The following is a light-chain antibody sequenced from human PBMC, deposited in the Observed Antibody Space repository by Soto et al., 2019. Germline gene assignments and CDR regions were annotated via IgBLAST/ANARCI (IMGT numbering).Light chain of an antibody. J-gene: IGLJ3*02. V-gene: IGLV1-40*01. CDR1: SSNIGAGYD. CDR2: GNS. CDR3: QSYDSSLSAGV. Sequence: QSVLTQPPSVSGAPGQRVTISCTGSSSNIGAGYDVHWYQQLPGTAPKLLIYGNSNRPSGVPDRFSGSKSGTSASLASTGLQAEDEADYYCQSYDSSLSAGVFGGGTKLTVL.